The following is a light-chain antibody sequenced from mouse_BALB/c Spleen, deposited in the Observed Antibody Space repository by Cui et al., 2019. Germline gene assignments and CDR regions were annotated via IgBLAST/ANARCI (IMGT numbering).Light chain of an antibody. V-gene: IGKV14-100*01. CDR1: QGISSN. Sequence: DILMTQSPSSMSVSLGDTVSITCHASQGISSNIGWLQQKPGKSFKGLIYHGTNLEDGVPSRFSGSGSGADYSLTISSLESEDFADYYCVQYAQFPHTFGGGTKLEIK. J-gene: IGKJ2*01. CDR3: VQYAQFPHT. CDR2: HGT.